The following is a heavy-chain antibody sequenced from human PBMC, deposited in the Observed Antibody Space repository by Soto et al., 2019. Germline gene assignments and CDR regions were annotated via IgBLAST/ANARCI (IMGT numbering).Heavy chain of an antibody. CDR2: ISGYNGNT. Sequence: QVQLVQSGAEVKKTGASVKVSCKASGYTFTSYGISWVRQAPGQGLEWMGWISGYNGNTNYAQKFQGRVTVTTDTFKRTAYMELRSLRSDDTDVYYCARGGGVVNIDYWGQGTLVTVYS. V-gene: IGHV1-18*01. J-gene: IGHJ4*02. D-gene: IGHD3-3*01. CDR3: ARGGGVVNIDY. CDR1: GYTFTSYG.